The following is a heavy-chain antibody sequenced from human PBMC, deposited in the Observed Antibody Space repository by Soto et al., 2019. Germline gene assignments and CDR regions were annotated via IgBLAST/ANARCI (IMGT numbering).Heavy chain of an antibody. CDR1: GFTFSGYA. CDR2: IGAGGGST. CDR3: ARGRQTLTIEGLDV. Sequence: GGSLRLSCVASGFTFSGYAMTWVRRAPGKGLELVSVIGAGGGSTYYGDSVRGRFTISRDNSKNTLYLQTNSLRADDTAVYYCARGRQTLTIEGLDVWGQGTTVTVSS. V-gene: IGHV3-23*01. J-gene: IGHJ6*02. D-gene: IGHD2-2*01.